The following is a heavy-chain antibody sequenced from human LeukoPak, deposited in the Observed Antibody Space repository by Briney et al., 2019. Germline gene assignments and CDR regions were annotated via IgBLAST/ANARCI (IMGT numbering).Heavy chain of an antibody. V-gene: IGHV4-34*01. D-gene: IGHD6-19*01. J-gene: IGHJ4*02. CDR2: INHSEST. CDR3: ARFGREYSSGWYGDY. Sequence: PSETLSLTCAVYGGSFSGYYWSWIRQPPGKGLEWIGEINHSESTNYNPSLKSRVTISVDTSKNQFSLKLSSVTAADTAVYYCARFGREYSSGWYGDYWGQGTLVTVSS. CDR1: GGSFSGYY.